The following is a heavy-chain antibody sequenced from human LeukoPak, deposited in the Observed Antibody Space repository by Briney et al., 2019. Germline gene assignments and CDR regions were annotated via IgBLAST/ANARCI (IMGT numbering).Heavy chain of an antibody. CDR2: ISYDGSNK. CDR3: ARGYSSGCYDY. CDR1: GFTFSSYA. Sequence: GRSLRLSCAASGFTFSSYAMHWVRQAPGKGLEWVAVISYDGSNKYYADSVKGRFTISRDNSKNTLYLQMNSLRAEDTAVYYCARGYSSGCYDYWGQGTLVTVSS. D-gene: IGHD6-19*01. J-gene: IGHJ4*02. V-gene: IGHV3-30*04.